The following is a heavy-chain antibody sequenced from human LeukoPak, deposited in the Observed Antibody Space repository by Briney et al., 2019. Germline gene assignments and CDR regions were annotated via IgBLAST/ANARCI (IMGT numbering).Heavy chain of an antibody. CDR3: ARGVWAPFDS. V-gene: IGHV3-7*01. CDR2: IKQDGSEK. J-gene: IGHJ4*02. CDR1: GFTISKNW. Sequence: GGALRLSCAASGFTISKNWMKWGRQAPGEGGGGVANIKQDGSEKNYVDSVKGRFTISRDNAKNSLILQMNSLRDEDTAVYYCARGVWAPFDSWGQGTLVSVSS. D-gene: IGHD7-27*01.